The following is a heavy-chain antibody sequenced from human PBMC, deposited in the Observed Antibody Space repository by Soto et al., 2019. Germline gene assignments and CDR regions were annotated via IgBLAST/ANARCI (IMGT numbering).Heavy chain of an antibody. J-gene: IGHJ4*02. CDR2: IWYDGSDK. D-gene: IGHD5-12*01. Sequence: QVQLVESGGGVVQPGSSLRLSCAAYGFSFSNYDMHWVRQAPGKGLEWVALIWYDGSDKNDVDSVKGRFNISRDNSKSTLYLQMNSLRVEDTAVYYCARRHGYNYDYWGQGTLVTVSS. CDR3: ARRHGYNYDY. V-gene: IGHV3-33*01. CDR1: GFSFSNYD.